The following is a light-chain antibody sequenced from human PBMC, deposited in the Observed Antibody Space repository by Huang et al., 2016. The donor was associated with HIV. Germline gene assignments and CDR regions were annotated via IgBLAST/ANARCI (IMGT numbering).Light chain of an antibody. CDR1: QSVGSD. CDR2: SAS. Sequence: EIVLTQSPATLSVSPGERATLSCRASQSVGSDLAWYQHRPGQAPRRRIYSASTRATGIPARFSGSGYGTDFILTVSSLQSEDFALYYCQQYRDWPPYTFGQGTKLEIK. CDR3: QQYRDWPPYT. J-gene: IGKJ2*01. V-gene: IGKV3-15*01.